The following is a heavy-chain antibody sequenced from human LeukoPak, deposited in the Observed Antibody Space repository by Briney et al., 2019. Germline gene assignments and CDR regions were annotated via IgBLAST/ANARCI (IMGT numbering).Heavy chain of an antibody. CDR2: ISSSSSYI. V-gene: IGHV3-21*01. CDR3: ARVRKGSNIDDY. CDR1: GFTFSSYS. D-gene: IGHD1-14*01. Sequence: PGGSLRLSCAASGFTFSSYSRNWVRQAPGKGLEWVSSISSSSSYIYYADSVKGRFTISRDNAKNSLYLQMNSLRAEDTAVYYCARVRKGSNIDDYWGQGTLVTVSS. J-gene: IGHJ4*02.